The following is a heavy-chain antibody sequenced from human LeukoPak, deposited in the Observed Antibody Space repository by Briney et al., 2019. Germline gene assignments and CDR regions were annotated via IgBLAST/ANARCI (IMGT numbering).Heavy chain of an antibody. D-gene: IGHD3-10*01. CDR2: IYYTGST. Sequence: IPSETLSLTCTVSGGSTSTHYWSWIRQPPGKGLEWIGYIYYTGSTNYNPSLKSRVTISVDRSKNQFSLKLSSVTAAGTAVYYCARAARGDLPSYYFDYWGQGTLVTVSS. J-gene: IGHJ4*02. CDR1: GGSTSTHY. CDR3: ARAARGDLPSYYFDY. V-gene: IGHV4-59*11.